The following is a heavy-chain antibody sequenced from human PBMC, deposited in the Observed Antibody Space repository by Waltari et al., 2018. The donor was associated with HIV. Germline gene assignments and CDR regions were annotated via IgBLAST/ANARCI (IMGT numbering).Heavy chain of an antibody. CDR3: AKGGMIVVAMYCDL. CDR2: IRYDGSNK. D-gene: IGHD3-22*01. V-gene: IGHV3-30*02. Sequence: QVQLVESGGGVVQAGGSLRLSCAASGFTFSSYGMHWVRQAPGKGLWWVAFIRYDGSNKYYGDSVKGRFTIFRDNSKNTLYLQMNSLRAEDTAVYYCAKGGMIVVAMYCDLWGRGTLLTVSS. J-gene: IGHJ2*01. CDR1: GFTFSSYG.